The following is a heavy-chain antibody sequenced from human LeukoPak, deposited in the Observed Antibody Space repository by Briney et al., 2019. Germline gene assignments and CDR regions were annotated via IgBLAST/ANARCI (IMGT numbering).Heavy chain of an antibody. D-gene: IGHD2-2*01. CDR2: ISAYNGNT. V-gene: IGHV1-18*01. CDR3: ARLCSSTSCYYTDV. Sequence: GASVKVSCKASGYTFTSYGISWVRQAPGQGLEWMGWISAYNGNTNYAQKLQGRVTMTTDTSTSTAYMELRSLRSDDTAVYYCARLCSSTSCYYTDVWGKGTTVTVSS. J-gene: IGHJ6*03. CDR1: GYTFTSYG.